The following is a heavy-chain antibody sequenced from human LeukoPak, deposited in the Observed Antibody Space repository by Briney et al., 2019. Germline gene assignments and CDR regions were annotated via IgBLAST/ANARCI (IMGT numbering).Heavy chain of an antibody. Sequence: SQTLSLTCAISGDSVSNNSAAWNWIRQSPSRGLEWLGRTYYRSKWYNDYAVSMKSRITINPDTSKNQFSLQLNSVTPEDTAVYYCARGYDSSVGFDYWGQGTLVTVSS. D-gene: IGHD3-22*01. CDR1: GDSVSNNSAA. CDR3: ARGYDSSVGFDY. J-gene: IGHJ4*02. CDR2: TYYRSKWYN. V-gene: IGHV6-1*01.